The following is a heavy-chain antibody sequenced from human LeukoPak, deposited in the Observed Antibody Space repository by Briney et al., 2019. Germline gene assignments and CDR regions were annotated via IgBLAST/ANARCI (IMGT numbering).Heavy chain of an antibody. CDR3: ARFGEDGDDMDV. CDR1: GYNFTGYL. J-gene: IGHJ6*03. D-gene: IGHD3-16*01. V-gene: IGHV1-2*02. CDR2: IDPKRGVT. Sequence: ASVKVSCKASGYNFTGYLIHWVRQAPGQGLEWMGWIDPKRGVTRYAQKFQGRVTLTRDTPITTVYMELTSLRSDYTAVYFCARFGEDGDDMDVWGEGTTVTVSS.